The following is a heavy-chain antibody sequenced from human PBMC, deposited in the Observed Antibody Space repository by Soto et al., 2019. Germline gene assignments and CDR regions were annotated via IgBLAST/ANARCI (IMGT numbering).Heavy chain of an antibody. Sequence: LSLPYTLSGSYFIGYAWSGIQPPAGKGLEWIGRVYTSGNTDYNPSLTSRVTVSVDTSKNQFSLKLRFVTAADTAVYYCAREAAETVGDGYWCDPWGQGTLV. CDR3: AREAAETVGDGYWCDP. CDR2: VYTSGNT. V-gene: IGHV4-4*07. D-gene: IGHD6-13*01. CDR1: GSYFIGYA. J-gene: IGHJ5*02.